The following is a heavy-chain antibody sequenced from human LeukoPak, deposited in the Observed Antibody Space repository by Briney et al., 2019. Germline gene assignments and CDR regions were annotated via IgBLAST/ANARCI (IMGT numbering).Heavy chain of an antibody. CDR1: GFKFDDYA. CDR2: ISWNGGFM. CDR3: AKVRGTFSSGFYFDS. Sequence: GGSLRLSCAGSGFKFDDYAIHWVRQPPGKGLEWVAIISWNGGFMDYADSVKGRFTISRDSVKNSLYLDMNSLRPEDTAFYYCAKVRGTFSSGFYFDSWGQGTLVTVSS. J-gene: IGHJ4*02. D-gene: IGHD6-25*01. V-gene: IGHV3-9*01.